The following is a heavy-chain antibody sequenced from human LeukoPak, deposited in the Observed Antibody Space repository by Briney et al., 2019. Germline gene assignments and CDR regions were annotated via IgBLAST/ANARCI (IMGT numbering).Heavy chain of an antibody. CDR2: INEDGSQK. CDR3: ATGRSMPT. J-gene: IGHJ5*02. D-gene: IGHD2-2*01. V-gene: IGHV3-7*01. CDR1: GFSFSNYW. Sequence: GGSLRLSCSASGFSFSNYWMSWVRQAPGKGLEWVASINEDGSQKQYVDSVKGRFTISRDNAKNSLYLQVNSLRAEDTAVYYCATGRSMPTWGQGTLVTVSS.